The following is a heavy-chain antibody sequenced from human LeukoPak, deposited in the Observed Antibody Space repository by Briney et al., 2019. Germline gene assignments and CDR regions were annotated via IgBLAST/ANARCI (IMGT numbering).Heavy chain of an antibody. CDR3: ARRVSSSSGPPFDY. J-gene: IGHJ4*02. D-gene: IGHD6-6*01. CDR2: IYYSGST. Sequence: PSETLSLTCAVSGYSISSGYYWGWIRQPPGKGLEWIGSIYYSGSTYYNPSLKSRVTISVDTSKNQFSLKLSSVTAADTAVYYCARRVSSSSGPPFDYWGQGTLVTVSS. V-gene: IGHV4-38-2*01. CDR1: GYSISSGYY.